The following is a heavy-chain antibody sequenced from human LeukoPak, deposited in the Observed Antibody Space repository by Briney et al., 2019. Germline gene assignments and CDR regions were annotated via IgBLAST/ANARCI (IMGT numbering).Heavy chain of an antibody. D-gene: IGHD1-26*01. CDR2: IYYSGST. J-gene: IGHJ5*02. CDR1: GGSISSGGYY. V-gene: IGHV4-31*03. CDR3: ARAERFSGSSGWFDP. Sequence: SETLSLTCTVSGGSISSGGYYWSWIRQHPGKGLEWIGYIYYSGSTYYNPSLKSRVTISVDTSKNQFSLKLSSVTAADTAVYYCARAERFSGSSGWFDPWGQGTLVTVSS.